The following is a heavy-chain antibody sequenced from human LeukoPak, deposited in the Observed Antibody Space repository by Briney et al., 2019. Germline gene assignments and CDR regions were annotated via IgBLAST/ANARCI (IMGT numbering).Heavy chain of an antibody. CDR2: INPNSGGT. D-gene: IGHD2-2*01. Sequence: ASMKVSCKASGYTFTGYYMHWVRQAPGQGLEWMGWINPNSGGTNYAQKFQGRVTMTRDTSISTAYMELSRLRSDDTAVYYCALTSYCSSTSCYTRNAFDIWGQGTMVTVSS. CDR1: GYTFTGYY. V-gene: IGHV1-2*02. J-gene: IGHJ3*02. CDR3: ALTSYCSSTSCYTRNAFDI.